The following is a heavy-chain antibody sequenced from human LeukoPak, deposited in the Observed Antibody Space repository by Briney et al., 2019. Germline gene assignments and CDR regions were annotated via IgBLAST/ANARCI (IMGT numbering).Heavy chain of an antibody. V-gene: IGHV1-46*01. Sequence: ASVKVSCKASGYTFTSYYIHWVRQAPGQGLELMGIINPSGGSTNYAQKFQGRVAMTRDTSTSTVYMDLRSLRSDDTAVYYCARNDSSAYDYWGQGTLVTVSS. J-gene: IGHJ4*02. CDR2: INPSGGST. CDR3: ARNDSSAYDY. D-gene: IGHD2-15*01. CDR1: GYTFTSYY.